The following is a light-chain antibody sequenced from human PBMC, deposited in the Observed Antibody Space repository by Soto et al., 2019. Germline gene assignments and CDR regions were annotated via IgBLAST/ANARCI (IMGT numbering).Light chain of an antibody. V-gene: IGKV1-33*01. CDR3: QQHDNLPPT. J-gene: IGKJ4*01. Sequence: GDRVTITCRTSHDINNFLNWYQQKPGKAPKLLIYDASNLEAGVPSRFSGSGSGTDFTFTITSLQPEDIATYYCQQHDNLPPTFGGGTKVEIK. CDR2: DAS. CDR1: HDINNF.